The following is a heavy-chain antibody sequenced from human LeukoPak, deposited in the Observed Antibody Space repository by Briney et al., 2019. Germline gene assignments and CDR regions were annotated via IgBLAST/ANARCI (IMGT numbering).Heavy chain of an antibody. Sequence: GASVKVSCKASGYTFTGYYMHWVRQAPGQGLEWMGWINPNTSGTNYVQKFQGRVTMTRDTSISTAYMELSRLRSDDTAVYYCAREGGEWEPIATDAFDIWGQGTMVTVSS. CDR2: INPNTSGT. D-gene: IGHD1-26*01. CDR3: AREGGEWEPIATDAFDI. J-gene: IGHJ3*02. V-gene: IGHV1-2*02. CDR1: GYTFTGYY.